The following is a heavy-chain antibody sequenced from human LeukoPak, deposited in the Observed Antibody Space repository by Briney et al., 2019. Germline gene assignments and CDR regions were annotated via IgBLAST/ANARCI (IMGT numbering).Heavy chain of an antibody. CDR1: GYTFTSYA. D-gene: IGHD3-22*01. Sequence: GASVKVSRKASGYTFTSYAMHWVRQAPGQRLEWMGWINAGNGNTKYSQKFQGRVTITRDTSASTAYMELSSLRSEDTAVYYCARGITMIVVVTPAFGYWGQGTLVTVSS. CDR2: INAGNGNT. J-gene: IGHJ4*02. V-gene: IGHV1-3*01. CDR3: ARGITMIVVVTPAFGY.